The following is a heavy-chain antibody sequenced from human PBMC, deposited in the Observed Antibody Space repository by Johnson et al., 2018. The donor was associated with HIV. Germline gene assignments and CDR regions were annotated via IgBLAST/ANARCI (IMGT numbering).Heavy chain of an antibody. CDR3: TTEVMEWELQIGWTRAFDI. Sequence: VQLVESGGGLVQPGRSLRLSCTTSGFIFGDYVMSWFRQAPGMGLEWVGFIRSKVYGATTEYAASVKGRFTISRDDSKSIAYLQMKSLKTEDTAVYLCTTEVMEWELQIGWTRAFDIWGQGTMVTVSS. V-gene: IGHV3-49*03. D-gene: IGHD1-26*01. CDR1: GFIFGDYV. CDR2: IRSKVYGATT. J-gene: IGHJ3*02.